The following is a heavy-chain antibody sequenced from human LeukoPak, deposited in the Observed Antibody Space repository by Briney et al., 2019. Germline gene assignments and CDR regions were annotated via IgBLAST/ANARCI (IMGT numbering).Heavy chain of an antibody. CDR2: INHSGST. V-gene: IGHV4-34*01. J-gene: IGHJ3*02. CDR3: GSLTYYYDSSGYYQEAFDI. D-gene: IGHD3-22*01. CDR1: GVSFSGYY. Sequence: SETLSLTCAVYGVSFSGYYWSWIRQPPGKGLEWIGEINHSGSTNYNPSLKSRVTISVDTSKNQFSLKLSSVTAADTAVYYCGSLTYYYDSSGYYQEAFDIWGQGTMVTVSS.